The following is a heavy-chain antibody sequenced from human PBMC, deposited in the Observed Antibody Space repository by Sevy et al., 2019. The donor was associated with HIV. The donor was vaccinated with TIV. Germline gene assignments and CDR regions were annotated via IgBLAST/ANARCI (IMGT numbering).Heavy chain of an antibody. CDR2: INPNSGDT. V-gene: IGHV1-2*02. CDR1: GYTFTDYF. Sequence: ASVKVSCKASGYTFTDYFMHWVRQAPGQGLEWMGWINPNSGDTKYAQKFQGRVTVTRDTSIRTAYMELSSLRFDDTAVYYYASPGGYRYGSLLDNWGQGTLVTVSS. CDR3: ASPGGYRYGSLLDN. D-gene: IGHD5-18*01. J-gene: IGHJ4*02.